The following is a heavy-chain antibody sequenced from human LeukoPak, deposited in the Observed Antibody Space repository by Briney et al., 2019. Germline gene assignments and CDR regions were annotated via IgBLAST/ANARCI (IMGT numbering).Heavy chain of an antibody. CDR2: LSGSGGST. CDR3: ARDWYHAIDY. Sequence: GGSLRLSCAASGFMFSSYGMSWVRQAPGKGLEWVSALSGSGGSTYYADSVKGRFTISRDNSKNTLYLQMNSLRAEDTAVYYCARDWYHAIDYWGQGTLVTVSS. CDR1: GFMFSSYG. V-gene: IGHV3-23*01. J-gene: IGHJ4*02. D-gene: IGHD2-2*01.